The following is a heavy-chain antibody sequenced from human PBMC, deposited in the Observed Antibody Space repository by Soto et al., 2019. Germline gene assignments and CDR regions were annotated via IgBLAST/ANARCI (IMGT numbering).Heavy chain of an antibody. CDR3: AVGVSGTHLDP. CDR1: GVSIRSRYHY. J-gene: IGHJ5*02. D-gene: IGHD1-26*01. Sequence: SETMSLTCTVSGVSIRSRYHYWGWIRQPPGKRLQWIGSVYFGGSTYYSPSLYSRVTISVDASKNQFFLNLSSVTSADTAVYYCAVGVSGTHLDPWRQGTLVTVSS. V-gene: IGHV4-39*01. CDR2: VYFGGST.